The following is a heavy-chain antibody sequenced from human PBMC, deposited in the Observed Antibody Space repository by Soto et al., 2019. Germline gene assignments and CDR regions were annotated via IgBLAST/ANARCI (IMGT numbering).Heavy chain of an antibody. CDR2: IYYSGST. Sequence: SETLSLSCTVSGGSISSSSYYWGWIRQPPGKGLEWIGSIYYSGSTYYNPSLKSRVTISVDTSKNQFSLKLSSVTAADTAVYYCARTYSPFDYWGQGTLVTVSS. J-gene: IGHJ4*02. CDR1: GGSISSSSYY. D-gene: IGHD6-13*01. CDR3: ARTYSPFDY. V-gene: IGHV4-39*01.